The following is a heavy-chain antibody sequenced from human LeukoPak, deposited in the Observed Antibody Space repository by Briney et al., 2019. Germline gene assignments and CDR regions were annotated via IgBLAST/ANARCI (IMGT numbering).Heavy chain of an antibody. Sequence: GGSLRLSCAASGFTFSSYSMSWVRQAPGKGLEWVSAISGSGGSTYYADSVKGRFTISRDNSKNTLYLQMNSLRAEDTAVYYCAKEKGYGSGIGAFDTWGQGTMVTVSS. D-gene: IGHD3-10*01. CDR3: AKEKGYGSGIGAFDT. CDR2: ISGSGGST. V-gene: IGHV3-23*01. J-gene: IGHJ3*02. CDR1: GFTFSSYS.